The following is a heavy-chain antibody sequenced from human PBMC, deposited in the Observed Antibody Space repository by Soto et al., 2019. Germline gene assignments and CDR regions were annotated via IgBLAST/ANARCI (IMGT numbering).Heavy chain of an antibody. Sequence: GGSLRLSCAASGFTFSSYAMSWVRQAPGKGLEWVSLISGSSGSTHYADSVKGRFTISRDNSKNTLYVQMNGLRAEGTAIYYCARNLVVVSAAGDAFDIWGQGTMVTVSS. D-gene: IGHD2-2*01. J-gene: IGHJ3*02. CDR2: ISGSSGST. V-gene: IGHV3-23*01. CDR1: GFTFSSYA. CDR3: ARNLVVVSAAGDAFDI.